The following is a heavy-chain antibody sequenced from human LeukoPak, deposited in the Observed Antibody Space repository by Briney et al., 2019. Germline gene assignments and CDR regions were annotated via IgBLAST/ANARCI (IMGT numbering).Heavy chain of an antibody. J-gene: IGHJ4*02. D-gene: IGHD3-22*01. V-gene: IGHV4-34*01. CDR1: GGSFSGYY. Sequence: SETLSLTCAVYGGSFSGYYWSWIRQPPGKGLEWTGEINHSGSTNYNPSLKSRVTISVDTSKNQFSLKLSSVTAADTAVYYCARVRGYYYDSSGYPGWYFDYWGQGTLVTVSS. CDR3: ARVRGYYYDSSGYPGWYFDY. CDR2: INHSGST.